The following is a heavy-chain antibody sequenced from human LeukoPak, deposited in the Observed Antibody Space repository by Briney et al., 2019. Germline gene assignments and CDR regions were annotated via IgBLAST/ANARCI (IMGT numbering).Heavy chain of an antibody. Sequence: GGSLRLSCAASGFTFSSYGMSWVRQAPGKGLEWVSSISSSSSYIYYADSVKGRFTISRDNAKNSLYLQMNSLRAEDTAVYYCARNFPNFDYWGQGTLVTVSS. D-gene: IGHD2/OR15-2a*01. CDR3: ARNFPNFDY. CDR1: GFTFSSYG. V-gene: IGHV3-21*01. CDR2: ISSSSSYI. J-gene: IGHJ4*02.